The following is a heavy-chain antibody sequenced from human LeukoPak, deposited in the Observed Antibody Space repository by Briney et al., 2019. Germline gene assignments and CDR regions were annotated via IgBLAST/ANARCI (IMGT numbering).Heavy chain of an antibody. V-gene: IGHV3-53*01. CDR2: IYRGTTT. CDR3: ARVADTHIFDY. CDR1: GFTVSSNY. J-gene: IGHJ4*02. D-gene: IGHD2-21*01. Sequence: GGSLRLSCAASGFTVSSNYMSWVRQAPGKGLEWVSVIYRGTTTDYADSVKGRFTISRDNSRNTLYLQMNSLRAEDTALYYCARVADTHIFDYWGQGTLVTVSS.